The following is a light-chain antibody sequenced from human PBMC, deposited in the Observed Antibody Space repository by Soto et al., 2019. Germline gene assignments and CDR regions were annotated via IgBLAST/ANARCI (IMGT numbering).Light chain of an antibody. CDR3: QSVDNSNVV. CDR1: SGSIISNY. V-gene: IGLV6-57*04. Sequence: NFMLTQPHSVSESPGKTVTISCTRSSGSIISNYVQWYQQRPGSAPTPVIYEDSQRPSGVPDRFSVSIDSSSNSASLTISRQKTEDEADHYCQSVDNSNVVSGGWTKLT. J-gene: IGLJ2*01. CDR2: EDS.